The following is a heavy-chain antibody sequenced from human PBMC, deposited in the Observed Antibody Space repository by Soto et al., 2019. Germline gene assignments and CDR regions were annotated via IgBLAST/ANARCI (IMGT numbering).Heavy chain of an antibody. Sequence: EVQLLESGGGLVQPGGSLRLSCAASGFTFSSYAMSWVRQAPGKGLEWVSAISGSGGSTYYADSVKGRFTISRDNSKNTLYLQMNSLRAEDTAVYYCAKSHSSGCYSIAYGDYWGQGTLVTVSS. CDR1: GFTFSSYA. J-gene: IGHJ4*02. D-gene: IGHD6-19*01. CDR3: AKSHSSGCYSIAYGDY. V-gene: IGHV3-23*01. CDR2: ISGSGGST.